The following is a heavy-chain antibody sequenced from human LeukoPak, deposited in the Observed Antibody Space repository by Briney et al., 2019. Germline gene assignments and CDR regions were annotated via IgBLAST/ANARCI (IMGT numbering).Heavy chain of an antibody. CDR1: GGSFSGHY. V-gene: IGHV4-34*01. J-gene: IGHJ4*02. CDR3: ARHTDIAPLSSLKY. D-gene: IGHD6-13*01. Sequence: SETLSLTCAVYGGSFSGHYWSWIRQPPGKGLEWIGEINHSGSTNYNPSLESRVTISVDTSKYHFSLKLSSVTAADTAVYYCARHTDIAPLSSLKYWGQGTLVTVSS. CDR2: INHSGST.